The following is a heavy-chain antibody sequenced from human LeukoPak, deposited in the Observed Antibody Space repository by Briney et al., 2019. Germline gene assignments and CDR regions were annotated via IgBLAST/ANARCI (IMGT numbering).Heavy chain of an antibody. V-gene: IGHV6-1*01. CDR3: ARGFGDHGLDY. J-gene: IGHJ4*02. CDR1: GDSVSRNTAA. D-gene: IGHD2-21*02. CDR2: TYYRSKWLY. Sequence: SQTLSLTCAISGDSVSRNTAAWNWLRQSPSRGLEWLGRTYYRSKWLYDYAVSVKGRITINPDTSKNQFSLQLNSVTPEDTALYYCARGFGDHGLDYWDQGALVTVSS.